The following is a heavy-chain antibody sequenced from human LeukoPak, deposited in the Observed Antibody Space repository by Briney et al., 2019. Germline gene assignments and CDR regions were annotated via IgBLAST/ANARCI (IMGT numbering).Heavy chain of an antibody. V-gene: IGHV3-11*01. CDR1: GFTFSDYY. J-gene: IGHJ3*02. D-gene: IGHD6-13*01. Sequence: GGSLRLSCAASGFTFSDYYMSWIRQAPGKGLEWVSYISSSGSTIYYADSVKGRFTISRDNAKNSLYLQMNSLRAEDTAVYYCARIKKIAAVSEFSAFDTWGQGTMVTVSS. CDR2: ISSSGSTI. CDR3: ARIKKIAAVSEFSAFDT.